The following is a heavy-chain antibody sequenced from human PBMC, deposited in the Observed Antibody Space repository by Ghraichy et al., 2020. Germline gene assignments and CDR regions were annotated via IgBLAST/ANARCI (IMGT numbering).Heavy chain of an antibody. D-gene: IGHD3-16*01. J-gene: IGHJ4*02. CDR3: ARGDDWAY. Sequence: GGSLRLSCAASGFTFSDCSMNWVRQAPGKGLEWVSYISSSSGTIYYADSVKGRFTISRDNAKNSLYLQMNSLRDDDTAVYYCARGDDWAYWGQGTLVTVSS. CDR2: ISSSSGTI. V-gene: IGHV3-48*02. CDR1: GFTFSDCS.